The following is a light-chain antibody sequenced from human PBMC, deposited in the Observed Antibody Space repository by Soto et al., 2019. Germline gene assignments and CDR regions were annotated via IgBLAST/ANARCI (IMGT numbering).Light chain of an antibody. J-gene: IGKJ1*01. CDR2: GPS. CDR1: QSISSSY. Sequence: LSQSACTLSLSTGERATLSCRASQSISSSYLAWYQQKPGQAPRLLIYGPSSRATGIPDRFSGSGSGTDFTLTINRLEPEDFAVYYCQQYDSSPRTFGQGTKVAIK. V-gene: IGKV3-20*01. CDR3: QQYDSSPRT.